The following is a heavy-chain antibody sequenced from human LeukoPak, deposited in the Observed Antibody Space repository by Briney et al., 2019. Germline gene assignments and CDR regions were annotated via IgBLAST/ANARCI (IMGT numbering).Heavy chain of an antibody. CDR3: ATDYYYDRSGSYYTVDY. CDR2: FDPEDGET. CDR1: GYTLTELS. Sequence: ASVKVSCKVSGYTLTELSMHWVRQAPGKGLEWMGGFDPEDGETFYAQKFQGRVTMTENTSTDTAYMELSSLRSGDTAVYYCATDYYYDRSGSYYTVDYWGQGTLVTVSS. V-gene: IGHV1-24*01. J-gene: IGHJ4*02. D-gene: IGHD3-22*01.